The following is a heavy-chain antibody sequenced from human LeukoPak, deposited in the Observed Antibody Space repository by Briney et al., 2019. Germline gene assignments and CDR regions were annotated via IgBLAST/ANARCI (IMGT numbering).Heavy chain of an antibody. J-gene: IGHJ6*03. Sequence: ASVKVSCKASGYTFTGYYMHWVRQAPGQGLEWMGWINPNSGGTNYAQKFQGRVTMTRDTSISTAYMELSRLRSDDTAAYYCARGPDYYYYYMDVWGKGTTVTVSS. CDR2: INPNSGGT. CDR3: ARGPDYYYYYMDV. CDR1: GYTFTGYY. V-gene: IGHV1-2*02.